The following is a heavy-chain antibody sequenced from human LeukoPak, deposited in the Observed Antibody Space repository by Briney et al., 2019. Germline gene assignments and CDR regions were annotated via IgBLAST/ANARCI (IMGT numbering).Heavy chain of an antibody. J-gene: IGHJ4*02. V-gene: IGHV1-2*02. CDR1: GYTFTGYY. CDR3: ATTIVGARRYFDY. Sequence: RASVKVSCKASGYTFTGYYMHWVRQAPGQGLEWMGWINPNSGGTNYAQKFQGRVTMTRDTSISTAYMELSRLRSDDTAVYYCATTIVGARRYFDYWGQGTLVTVSS. D-gene: IGHD1-26*01. CDR2: INPNSGGT.